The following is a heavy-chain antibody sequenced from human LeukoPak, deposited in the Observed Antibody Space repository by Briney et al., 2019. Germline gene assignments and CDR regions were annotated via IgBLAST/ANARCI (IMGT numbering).Heavy chain of an antibody. CDR1: GFTFSSYW. CDR3: AKVPNYYDRSDRVY. Sequence: GGSLRLSCAASGFTFSSYWMSWVRQAPGKGLEWVANIKKDGSEKYYVDSVKGRFTISRDNAKTSLYLQMNSLRAEDTAVYYCAKVPNYYDRSDRVYWGQGTLVTVSS. V-gene: IGHV3-7*03. J-gene: IGHJ4*02. D-gene: IGHD3-22*01. CDR2: IKKDGSEK.